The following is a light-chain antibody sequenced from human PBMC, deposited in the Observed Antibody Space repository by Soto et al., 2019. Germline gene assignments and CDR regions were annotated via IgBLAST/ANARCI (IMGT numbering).Light chain of an antibody. J-gene: IGLJ3*02. Sequence: QSALTQPASVSGYPGQSITISCTGTSSDVGGYNYVSWYQQHPGKAPKLMIYDVTNRPSGVSNRFSGSKSGNTASLTISGLQAEDEADYYCGSYTISSTLVFGGGTKLTVL. CDR3: GSYTISSTLV. CDR1: SSDVGGYNY. V-gene: IGLV2-14*03. CDR2: DVT.